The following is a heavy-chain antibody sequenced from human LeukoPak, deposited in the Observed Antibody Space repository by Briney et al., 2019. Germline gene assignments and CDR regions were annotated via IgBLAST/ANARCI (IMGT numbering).Heavy chain of an antibody. CDR1: GFTFSSYW. V-gene: IGHV3-74*01. D-gene: IGHD1-14*01. J-gene: IGHJ4*02. CDR2: INSDGSST. Sequence: PWGVLRLFCAASGFTFSSYWMHWVRQAPGKGLVWVSRINSDGSSTNYADSVKGRFTISRDNAKNTLYLQMNRLRAEDTAVYYCARVRYCDYWGQGTLVTVSS. CDR3: ARVRYCDY.